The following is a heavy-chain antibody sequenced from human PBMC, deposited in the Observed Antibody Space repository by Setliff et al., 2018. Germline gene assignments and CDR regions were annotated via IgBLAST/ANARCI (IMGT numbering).Heavy chain of an antibody. J-gene: IGHJ6*03. CDR3: APMDV. V-gene: IGHV3-74*01. Sequence: PGESLRLSCVASGFIFSENWMHWVRQTPGKGLMWVGRISGDGSTTNYADSVKGRFTISRDNAKNTLYLQMNSLRAEDTAVYYCAPMDVWGKGTTVTVSS. CDR1: GFIFSENW. CDR2: ISGDGSTT.